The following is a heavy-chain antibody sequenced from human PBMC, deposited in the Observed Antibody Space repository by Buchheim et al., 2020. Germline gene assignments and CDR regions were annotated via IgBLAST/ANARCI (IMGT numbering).Heavy chain of an antibody. CDR2: ISSSGSTT. J-gene: IGHJ6*02. CDR1: GFTFSSYE. V-gene: IGHV3-48*03. Sequence: EVQLVESGGGLVQPGGSLRLSCAASGFTFSSYEMNWVRQAPGKGLEWVSYISSSGSTTYYADSVKGRFTISRDNAKNSLYLQMNSLRAEDTAVYYCASGEQQLVGENYYGMDVWGQGTT. CDR3: ASGEQQLVGENYYGMDV. D-gene: IGHD6-13*01.